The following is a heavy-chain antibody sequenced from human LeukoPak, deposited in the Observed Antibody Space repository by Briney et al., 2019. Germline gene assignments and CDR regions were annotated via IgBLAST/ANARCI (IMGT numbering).Heavy chain of an antibody. CDR2: IYYSGST. CDR3: ARQVVAVAGTGYFDY. D-gene: IGHD6-19*01. Sequence: SGTLSHTCTVSGGSIRSSSYYWGWIRQPPGKGLEWIGSIYYSGSTYYNASLKSRGTISVDTSKNQFSLKLNSVTAADTAVYFCARQVVAVAGTGYFDYWGQGTLVTVSS. CDR1: GGSIRSSSYY. V-gene: IGHV4-39*01. J-gene: IGHJ4*02.